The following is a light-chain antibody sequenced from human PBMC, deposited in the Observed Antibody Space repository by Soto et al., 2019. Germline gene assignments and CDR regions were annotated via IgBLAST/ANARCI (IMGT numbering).Light chain of an antibody. V-gene: IGKV1-12*01. CDR3: QQANSFPFT. J-gene: IGKJ3*01. CDR2: AAS. CDR1: QGISSW. Sequence: DIQMTQAPSSVSASARDRVTITCRASQGISSWLAWYQQKPGKAPKLMIYAASFLQSGVPSRFSGSGSGADLTLTISSLQPEDFATYYCQQANSFPFTFGPGTKVDIK.